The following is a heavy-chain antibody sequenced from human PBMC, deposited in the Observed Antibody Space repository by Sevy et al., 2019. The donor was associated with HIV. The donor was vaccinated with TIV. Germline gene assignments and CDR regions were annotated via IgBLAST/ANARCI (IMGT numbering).Heavy chain of an antibody. CDR3: AREAYCSGGSCHTLGY. V-gene: IGHV1-2*06. J-gene: IGHJ4*02. CDR2: INPNSGGT. CDR1: GYTFTGYY. D-gene: IGHD2-15*01. Sequence: ASGKVSCKASGYTFTGYYMHWVRQAPGQGLEWMGRINPNSGGTNYAQKFQGRVTMTRDTSISTAYMELSRLRSDDTAVYYCAREAYCSGGSCHTLGYWGQGTLVTVSS.